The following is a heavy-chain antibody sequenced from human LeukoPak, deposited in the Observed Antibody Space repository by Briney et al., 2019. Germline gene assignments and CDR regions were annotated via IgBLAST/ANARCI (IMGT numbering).Heavy chain of an antibody. Sequence: SETLSLTCAVSGGSITSGGYSWSWTRQPPGKGLEWIGYIYHSGSTYYNPSLKSRVTISVDRSKNQFSLKLTSVTAADTAVYYCARAPTGNDAFDIWGQGTMVTVSS. J-gene: IGHJ3*02. CDR1: GGSITSGGYS. CDR3: ARAPTGNDAFDI. D-gene: IGHD3-10*01. CDR2: IYHSGST. V-gene: IGHV4-30-2*01.